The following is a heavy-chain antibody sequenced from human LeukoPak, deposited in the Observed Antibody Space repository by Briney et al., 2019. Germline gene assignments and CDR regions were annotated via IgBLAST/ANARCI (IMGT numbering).Heavy chain of an antibody. D-gene: IGHD5-12*01. CDR3: ARHGDIVATIPDYYMDV. V-gene: IGHV5-51*01. Sequence: GESLKISCKGSGYSFTNYWIGWVRQMPGKGLEWMGIIYPGDSETRYSPSFQGQVTISADKSISTAYLQWSSLKASDTAMYCCARHGDIVATIPDYYMDVWGKGTTVTVSS. CDR1: GYSFTNYW. CDR2: IYPGDSET. J-gene: IGHJ6*03.